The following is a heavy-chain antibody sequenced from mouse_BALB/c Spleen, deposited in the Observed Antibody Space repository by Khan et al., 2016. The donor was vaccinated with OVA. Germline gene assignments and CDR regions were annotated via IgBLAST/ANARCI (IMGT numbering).Heavy chain of an antibody. D-gene: IGHD1-1*01. CDR1: GYSITSDYA. Sequence: EVQLQESGPGLVKPSQSLSLTCTVTGYSITSDYAWNWIRQFPGNKLEWMGYISYSGKTKYNPSLKSRISITRDTSKNQFFLQLKSVTTEDTATYYCARIYGGDFDYWGQGTTLTVSS. V-gene: IGHV3-2*02. CDR2: ISYSGKT. J-gene: IGHJ2*01. CDR3: ARIYGGDFDY.